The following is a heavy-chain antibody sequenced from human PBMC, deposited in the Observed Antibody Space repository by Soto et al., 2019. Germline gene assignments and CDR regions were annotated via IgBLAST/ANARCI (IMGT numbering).Heavy chain of an antibody. V-gene: IGHV4-4*02. D-gene: IGHD3-10*01. CDR1: GGSISSSNW. CDR2: IYHSGST. CDR3: ARVYMVRGTIIRYFDY. J-gene: IGHJ4*02. Sequence: PSETLSLTCAVSGGSISSSNWWSWVRQPPGKGLEWIGKIYHSGSTNYNPSLESRVTISVDKSKNQFSLKLSSVTAADTAVYYCARVYMVRGTIIRYFDYWGQGTLVTVSS.